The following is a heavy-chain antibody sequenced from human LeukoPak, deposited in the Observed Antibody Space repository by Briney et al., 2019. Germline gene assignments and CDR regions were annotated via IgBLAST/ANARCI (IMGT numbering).Heavy chain of an antibody. V-gene: IGHV3-20*04. CDR3: ASPYPNRGAGNPPNV. J-gene: IGHJ6*04. CDR2: INWNGERI. CDR1: GFTFDDFG. D-gene: IGHD3-10*01. Sequence: GGSLRLSCEASGFTFDDFGMTWVRQAPGKGLEWVSDINWNGERIGYADSVKGRFTISRDNAQNSLYLQMTNVRADDTAFYYCASPYPNRGAGNPPNVWGRGTIVTVSS.